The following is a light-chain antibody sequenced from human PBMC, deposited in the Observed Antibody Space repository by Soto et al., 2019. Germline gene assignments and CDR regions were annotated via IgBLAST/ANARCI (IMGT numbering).Light chain of an antibody. CDR2: DAS. CDR3: QQYNSYWGT. J-gene: IGKJ1*01. V-gene: IGKV1-5*01. CDR1: QSISSW. Sequence: DIQMTQSPSTLSASVGDRVTITCRASQSISSWLAWYQQKPGKAPKLLIYDASSLESGVPSRFSGSGSGTEFALTISSLQPDDFATYYCQQYNSYWGTFGQGTKV.